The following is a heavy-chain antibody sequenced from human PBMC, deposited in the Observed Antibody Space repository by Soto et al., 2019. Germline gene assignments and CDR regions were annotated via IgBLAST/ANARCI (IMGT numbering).Heavy chain of an antibody. CDR1: GGSFSGYY. Sequence: SETLSLTCAVYGGSFSGYYWSWIRQPPGKGLEWIGEINHSGSTNYNPSLKSRVTISVDTSKNQFSLKLSSVTAADTAVYYCARVGSYFCRGGSCYSFFFASGGQGPLATVS. CDR2: INHSGST. D-gene: IGHD2-15*01. V-gene: IGHV4-34*01. J-gene: IGHJ1*01. CDR3: ARVGSYFCRGGSCYSFFFAS.